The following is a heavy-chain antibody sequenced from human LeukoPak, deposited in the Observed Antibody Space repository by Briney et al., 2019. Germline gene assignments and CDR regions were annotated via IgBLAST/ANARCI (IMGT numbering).Heavy chain of an antibody. CDR1: GFTFSSYW. CDR3: ARDQGVYGSGSPFFDY. V-gene: IGHV3-7*01. J-gene: IGHJ4*02. Sequence: GGSLRLSCAASGFTFSSYWMSWVRQAPGKGLEWVANIKQDGSEKYYVDSVKGRFTISRDNAKNSLYLQMNSLRAEDTAVYYCARDQGVYGSGSPFFDYWGQGTLVTVSS. D-gene: IGHD3-10*01. CDR2: IKQDGSEK.